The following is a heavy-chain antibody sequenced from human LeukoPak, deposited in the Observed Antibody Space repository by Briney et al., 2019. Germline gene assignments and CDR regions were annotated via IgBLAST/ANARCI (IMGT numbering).Heavy chain of an antibody. V-gene: IGHV3-21*01. Sequence: PGGSLRLSCAASGFTFSSYSMNWVRQAPGKGLEWVSSISSSSSYIYYADLVKGRFTISRDNAKNSLYLQIDSVRAEDTAVYYCARDLGYGSGSFLDYWGQGTLVTVSS. CDR2: ISSSSSYI. CDR1: GFTFSSYS. CDR3: ARDLGYGSGSFLDY. J-gene: IGHJ4*02. D-gene: IGHD3-10*01.